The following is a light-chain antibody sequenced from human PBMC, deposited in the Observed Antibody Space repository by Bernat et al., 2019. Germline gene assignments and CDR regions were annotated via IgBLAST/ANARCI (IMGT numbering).Light chain of an antibody. CDR1: ISDVGVYNY. J-gene: IGLJ1*01. CDR3: SSYAGSNNYV. CDR2: EVS. V-gene: IGLV2-8*01. Sequence: QSALAQPPSASGSPGQSVTISCTGTISDVGVYNYVSWYQQHPGKAPKLLIYEVSQRPPGVPDRFSGSKSGNTASLTVSGLQAEDEADYYCSSYAGSNNYVFGGGTRVTVL.